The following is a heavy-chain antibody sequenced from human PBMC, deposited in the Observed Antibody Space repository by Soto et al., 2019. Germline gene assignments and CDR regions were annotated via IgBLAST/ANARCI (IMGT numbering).Heavy chain of an antibody. CDR3: ATMGTPATGLYFFDY. J-gene: IGHJ4*02. D-gene: IGHD2-15*01. CDR2: ISYGGRT. CDR1: GGSISSGNYY. Sequence: QVQLQESGPGLVKPSQTLSLTCTVSGGSISSGNYYWSWIRQPPGKGLGWIGFISYGGRTYYSTSLESRVTISVDTSKSQFSLNLSLVTAADTSVYYCATMGTPATGLYFFDYWGQGSLVTVSS. V-gene: IGHV4-30-4*01.